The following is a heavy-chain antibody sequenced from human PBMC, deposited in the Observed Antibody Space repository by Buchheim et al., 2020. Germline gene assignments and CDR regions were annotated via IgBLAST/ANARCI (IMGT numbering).Heavy chain of an antibody. D-gene: IGHD5-24*01. CDR3: ARQRDGYNYLSDY. Sequence: QLQLQDSGPGLVKPSETLSLTCTVSGGSISSSSYYWGWIRQPPGKGLEWIGSIYYSGSTHYSPSLKSRVTISSDTSTHQFSLKLSSVTAADTAVYYCARQRDGYNYLSDYGGQGTL. CDR1: GGSISSSSYY. V-gene: IGHV4-39*01. CDR2: IYYSGST. J-gene: IGHJ4*02.